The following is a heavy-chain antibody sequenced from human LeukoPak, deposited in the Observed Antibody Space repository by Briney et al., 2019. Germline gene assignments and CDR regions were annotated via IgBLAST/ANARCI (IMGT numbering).Heavy chain of an antibody. J-gene: IGHJ4*02. D-gene: IGHD3-3*02. CDR2: IYTSGST. Sequence: SQTLSLTCTVSGGSISSGSYYWSWIRQPAGKGLEWIGRIYTSGSTNYNPSLKSRVTISVDTSKNQFSLKLSSVTAADTAVYYCARHPGFPHLGFDYWGQGTLVTVSS. V-gene: IGHV4-61*02. CDR1: GGSISSGSYY. CDR3: ARHPGFPHLGFDY.